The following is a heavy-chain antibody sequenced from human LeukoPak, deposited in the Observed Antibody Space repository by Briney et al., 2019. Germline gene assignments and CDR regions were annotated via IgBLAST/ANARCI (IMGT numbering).Heavy chain of an antibody. CDR2: INPNSGGT. Sequence: ASVKVSCKASGYTFTGYYMHWVRQAPGQGLEWMGWINPNSGGTNYAQKFQGRVTMTRDTSISTAYMELSRLRSDDTAVYYCARYYCSGGSCYSVAFDIWGQGTMVTVSS. CDR1: GYTFTGYY. D-gene: IGHD2-15*01. CDR3: ARYYCSGGSCYSVAFDI. V-gene: IGHV1-2*02. J-gene: IGHJ3*02.